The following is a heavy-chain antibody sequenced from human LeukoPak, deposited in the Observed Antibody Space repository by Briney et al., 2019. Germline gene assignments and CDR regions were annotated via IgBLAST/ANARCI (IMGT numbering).Heavy chain of an antibody. Sequence: AASVKVSCKASGYTFTSYGISWVRQAPGQGLEWMGIINPSGGSTSYAQEFQGRVTMTRDMSTSTVYMELSSLRSEDTAVYYCARGSAAGGDDAFDIWGQGTMVTVSS. CDR2: INPSGGST. CDR3: ARGSAAGGDDAFDI. V-gene: IGHV1-46*01. D-gene: IGHD6-13*01. J-gene: IGHJ3*02. CDR1: GYTFTSYG.